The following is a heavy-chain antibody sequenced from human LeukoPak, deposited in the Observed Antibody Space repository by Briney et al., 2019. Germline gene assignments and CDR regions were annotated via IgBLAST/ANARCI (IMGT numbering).Heavy chain of an antibody. CDR3: ARSFGYSYGYPLDY. CDR2: ISAYNGNT. D-gene: IGHD5-18*01. Sequence: ASVKVSCKASGYSFISYGINWARQAPGQGLEWMGWISAYNGNTNYAQKLQGRVTMTTDTSTSTAYMELRSLRSDDTAVYYCARSFGYSYGYPLDYWGQGTLVTVSS. CDR1: GYSFISYG. J-gene: IGHJ4*02. V-gene: IGHV1-18*01.